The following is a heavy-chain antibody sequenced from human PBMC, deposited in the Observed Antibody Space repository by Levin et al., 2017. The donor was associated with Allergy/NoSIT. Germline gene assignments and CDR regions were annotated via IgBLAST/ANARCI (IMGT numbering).Heavy chain of an antibody. CDR1: GFTFSSYG. D-gene: IGHD3-10*01. J-gene: IGHJ1*01. CDR2: ISYDGSNK. CDR3: AKATPYYYGSGSKEYFQH. V-gene: IGHV3-30*18. Sequence: GGSLRLSCAASGFTFSSYGMHWVRQAPGKGLEWVAVISYDGSNKYYADSVKGRFTISRDNSKNTLYLQMNSLRAEDTAVYYCAKATPYYYGSGSKEYFQHGGQGTLVTVSS.